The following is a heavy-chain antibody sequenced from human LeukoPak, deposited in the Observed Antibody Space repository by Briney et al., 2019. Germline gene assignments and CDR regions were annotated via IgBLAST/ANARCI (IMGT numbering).Heavy chain of an antibody. CDR2: ISTAGDP. CDR1: GFTFSSYD. Sequence: GGSLRLSCTASGFTFSSYDMHWVRQDKGKGLEWVSAISTAGDPYYLGSVKGQFTISRENAKNSFYLQMNSLRAGDTAVYYCAGQARPGSAEGAFDIWGQGTMVTVSS. D-gene: IGHD2-2*01. J-gene: IGHJ3*02. CDR3: AGQARPGSAEGAFDI. V-gene: IGHV3-13*05.